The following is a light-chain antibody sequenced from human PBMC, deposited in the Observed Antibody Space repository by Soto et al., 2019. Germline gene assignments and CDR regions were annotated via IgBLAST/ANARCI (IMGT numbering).Light chain of an antibody. J-gene: IGLJ1*01. V-gene: IGLV2-14*01. CDR3: SSYTSSRTLYV. Sequence: QSVLTQPASVSGSPGQSITISCTGTSSDVGGYNYVSWYQQHPGKAPKLMIYDVSNRPSGVSNRFSGSKSGNTASLTISGLQAEDEADYYCSSYTSSRTLYVFGTVTKVPVL. CDR1: SSDVGGYNY. CDR2: DVS.